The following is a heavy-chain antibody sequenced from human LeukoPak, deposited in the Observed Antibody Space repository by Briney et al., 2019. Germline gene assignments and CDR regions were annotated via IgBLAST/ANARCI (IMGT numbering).Heavy chain of an antibody. V-gene: IGHV3-11*04. Sequence: GGSLRLSCAASGFTYRDYYMSWIRQAPGKGLEWVSYISSSGSTIYYADSVKGRFTISRDNAKNSLYLQMNSLRAEDTAVYYCARDFYDGFALDYWGQGTLVTVSS. CDR3: ARDFYDGFALDY. J-gene: IGHJ4*02. CDR1: GFTYRDYY. CDR2: ISSSGSTI. D-gene: IGHD2/OR15-2a*01.